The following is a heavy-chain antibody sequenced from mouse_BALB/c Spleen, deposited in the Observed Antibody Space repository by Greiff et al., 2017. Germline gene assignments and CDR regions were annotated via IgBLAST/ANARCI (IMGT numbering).Heavy chain of an antibody. J-gene: IGHJ3*01. V-gene: IGHV2-9*02. CDR1: GFSLTRYG. Sequence: QVQLKESGPGLVAPSQSLSITCTVSGFSLTRYGVHWVRQPPGKGLEWLGVIWAGGSTNYNSALMSRLSISKDNSKSQVFLKMNSLQTDDTAMYYCARDGTMITTRFAYWGQGTLVTVSA. CDR2: IWAGGST. D-gene: IGHD2-4*01. CDR3: ARDGTMITTRFAY.